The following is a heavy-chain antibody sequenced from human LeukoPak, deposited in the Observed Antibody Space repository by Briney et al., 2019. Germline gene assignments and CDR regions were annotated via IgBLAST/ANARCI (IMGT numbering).Heavy chain of an antibody. D-gene: IGHD2-2*01. V-gene: IGHV3-7*03. J-gene: IGHJ4*02. Sequence: PGGSLRLSCAASGFTYSSYWMSWVRQAPGKGLEWVANIKQDGSEKYYVDSVKGRFTISRDNAKNSLYLQMNSLRAEDTAVYYCARDWCSSTSCYDYWGQGTLVTVSS. CDR1: GFTYSSYW. CDR3: ARDWCSSTSCYDY. CDR2: IKQDGSEK.